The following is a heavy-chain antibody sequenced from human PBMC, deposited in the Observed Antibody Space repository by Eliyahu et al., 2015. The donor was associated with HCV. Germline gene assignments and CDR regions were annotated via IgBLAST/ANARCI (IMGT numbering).Heavy chain of an antibody. J-gene: IGHJ4*02. D-gene: IGHD2-2*01. V-gene: IGHV3-48*02. CDR3: ASDQSSWRY. CDR1: GFTFSDYS. Sequence: EVQLVESGGGLVEPGGXLRLSXVGSGFTFSDYSITWVRQAPGKGLEWISFIRSDATTRFYADSVKGRFTVSRDNAKNSVYLAMNSVSDDDTAVYYCASDQSSWRYWGQGALVTVSS. CDR2: IRSDATTR.